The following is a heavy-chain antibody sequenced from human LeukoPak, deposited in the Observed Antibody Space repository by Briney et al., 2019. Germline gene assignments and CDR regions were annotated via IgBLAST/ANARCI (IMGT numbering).Heavy chain of an antibody. J-gene: IGHJ3*02. CDR1: GGSFTGSY. CDR3: ARGPIYDYVWGSYRRRADAFDI. V-gene: IGHV4-34*01. Sequence: PSETLSLTCAVYGGSFTGSYWSWIRQPPGKGLEWSGEINHSGSTHYNPPLKSRVTTSVVTSKNQFSLKLSSVTAADTDVYYCARGPIYDYVWGSYRRRADAFDIWGQGTMVTVSS. D-gene: IGHD3-16*02. CDR2: INHSGST.